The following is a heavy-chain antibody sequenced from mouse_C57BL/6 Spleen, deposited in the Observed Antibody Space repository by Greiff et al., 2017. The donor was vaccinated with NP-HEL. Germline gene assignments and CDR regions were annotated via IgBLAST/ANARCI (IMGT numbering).Heavy chain of an antibody. CDR1: GYSITSGYY. CDR2: ISYDGSN. Sequence: EVQLQQSGPGLVKPSQSLSLTCSVTGYSITSGYYWNWIRQFPGNKLEWLDYISYDGSNNYNPTLKNRISITLYTSKNQLFLKLNSVTTEDTATYDCARENGSFDYWGQGTTLTVSS. CDR3: ARENGSFDY. V-gene: IGHV3-6*01. D-gene: IGHD2-2*01. J-gene: IGHJ2*01.